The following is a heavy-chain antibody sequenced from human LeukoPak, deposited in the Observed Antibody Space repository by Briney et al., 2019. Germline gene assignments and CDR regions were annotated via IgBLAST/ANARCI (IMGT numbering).Heavy chain of an antibody. V-gene: IGHV1-69*01. CDR3: ARAEKYDILTGYARGPFDY. D-gene: IGHD3-9*01. J-gene: IGHJ4*02. Sequence: ASVKLSCKASGGTFSSYAISWVRQAPGQGLEWMGGIIPIFGTANYAQKFQGRVTITADESTSTAYMELSSLRSEDTAVYYCARAEKYDILTGYARGPFDYWGQGTLVTVSS. CDR2: IIPIFGTA. CDR1: GGTFSSYA.